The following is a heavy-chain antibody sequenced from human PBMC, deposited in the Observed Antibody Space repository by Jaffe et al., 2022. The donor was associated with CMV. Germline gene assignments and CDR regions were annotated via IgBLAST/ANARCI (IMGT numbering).Heavy chain of an antibody. Sequence: QEQLVESGGGLVKPGGSLRLSCTASGFIFSDYYMTWIRQAPGRGLEWLSYITSGGSYTNYADSVKGRFTISRDNAKNSLFLQMNSLRVGDTAVYYCARSLHCSPTNCSFYSYHMDVWGKGTTVTVSS. V-gene: IGHV3-11*06. CDR1: GFIFSDYY. J-gene: IGHJ6*03. CDR2: ITSGGSYT. CDR3: ARSLHCSPTNCSFYSYHMDV. D-gene: IGHD2-2*01.